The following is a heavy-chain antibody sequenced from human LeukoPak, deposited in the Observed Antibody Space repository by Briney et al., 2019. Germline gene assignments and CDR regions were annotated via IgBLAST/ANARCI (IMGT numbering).Heavy chain of an antibody. D-gene: IGHD2-2*02. CDR2: ISGSGDST. V-gene: IGHV3-23*01. CDR3: ARAGEYQLLYYYYYGMDV. J-gene: IGHJ6*02. Sequence: GGSLRLSCAASGFTFSSYAMSWVRQAPGKGLEWVSAISGSGDSTYYGDSVKGRFTISRDNSKNTLYLQMNSLRAEDTAVYYCARAGEYQLLYYYYYGMDVWGQGTTVTVSS. CDR1: GFTFSSYA.